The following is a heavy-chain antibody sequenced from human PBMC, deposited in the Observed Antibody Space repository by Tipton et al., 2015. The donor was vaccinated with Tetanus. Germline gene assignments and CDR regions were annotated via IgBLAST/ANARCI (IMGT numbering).Heavy chain of an antibody. D-gene: IGHD1-14*01. V-gene: IGHV1-18*01. CDR2: ISGYSGHT. CDR3: ARDADMWATRKAFDI. J-gene: IGHJ3*02. Sequence: QLVQSGGEVKQPGASVTVSCKASGYRPTNYGISWVRQAPGQGLEWLGWISGYSGHTNYAQQVQGRVTMTTDTSTSTAYLELRSLRSGDTALYFFARDADMWATRKAFDIWGQGTMVAVSS. CDR1: GYRPTNYG.